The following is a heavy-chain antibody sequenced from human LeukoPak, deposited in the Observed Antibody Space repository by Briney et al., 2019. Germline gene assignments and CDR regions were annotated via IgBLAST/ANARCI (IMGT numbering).Heavy chain of an antibody. CDR2: IIPIFGTA. J-gene: IGHJ4*02. CDR1: GGTFGSYA. D-gene: IGHD3-22*01. CDR3: ARDQGYYYDSSGYQSAFDY. V-gene: IGHV1-69*13. Sequence: ASVKVSCKASGGTFGSYAISWVRQAPGQGLEWMGGIIPIFGTANYAQKFQGRVTITADESTSTAYMELSSLRSEDTAVYYCARDQGYYYDSSGYQSAFDYWGQGTLVTVSS.